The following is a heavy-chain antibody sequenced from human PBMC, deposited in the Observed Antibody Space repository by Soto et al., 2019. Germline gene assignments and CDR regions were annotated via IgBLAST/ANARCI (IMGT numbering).Heavy chain of an antibody. D-gene: IGHD2-21*02. V-gene: IGHV1-18*01. CDR2: ISAYNGNT. J-gene: IGHJ5*02. Sequence: ASVKVSCKASGYTFTSYGISWVRQAPGQGLEWMGWISAYNGNTNYAQKLQGRVTMTTDTSTSTAYMELSSLRSEDTAVYYCAGRYCGGDCYSVNWFDPWGQGTLVTVSS. CDR1: GYTFTSYG. CDR3: AGRYCGGDCYSVNWFDP.